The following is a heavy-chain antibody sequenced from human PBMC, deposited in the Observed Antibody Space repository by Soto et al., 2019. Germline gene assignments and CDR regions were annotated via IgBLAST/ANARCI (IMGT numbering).Heavy chain of an antibody. J-gene: IGHJ5*01. Sequence: QVQLVQSGAEVKKPGSSVKVSCKASGGVFRNYAITWVRQAPGPGLEWMGGIIPVFGTADYPQKFQGRVTITADESTTTASMELPSLTTEDTAVYFCARDRWGSYAFDSLCQGSLVTVAS. CDR1: GGVFRNYA. CDR2: IIPVFGTA. D-gene: IGHD1-26*01. V-gene: IGHV1-69*01. CDR3: ARDRWGSYAFDS.